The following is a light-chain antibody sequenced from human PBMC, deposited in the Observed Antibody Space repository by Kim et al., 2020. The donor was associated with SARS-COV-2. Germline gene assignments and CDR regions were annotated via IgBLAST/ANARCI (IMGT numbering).Light chain of an antibody. CDR1: SSDVGVYDY. CDR3: SSYTNSDTLV. CDR2: DVN. J-gene: IGLJ3*02. V-gene: IGLV2-14*03. Sequence: GQSVAISCTGSSSDVGVYDYVSWYQQHPGKAPKLMIHDVNDRPSGVSNRFSGSKSGNTASLTISGLQAEDEADYYCSSYTNSDTLVFGGGTQLTVL.